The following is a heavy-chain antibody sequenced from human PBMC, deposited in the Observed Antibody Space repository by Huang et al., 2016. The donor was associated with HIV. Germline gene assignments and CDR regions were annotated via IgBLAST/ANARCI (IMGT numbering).Heavy chain of an antibody. CDR1: GYTFTSYV. CDR2: ISAYNGNT. D-gene: IGHD3-10*01. V-gene: IGHV1-18*01. J-gene: IGHJ4*02. CDR3: ARSWFGELLYPPDY. Sequence: QVQLVQSGAEVKKPGASVTVSCKASGYTFTSYVISGVRQAPGQGLECMGWISAYNGNTNYTQKFQDRVTMTTDTATSTAYMELRSLRCDDTAVYYCARSWFGELLYPPDYWGQGTLVTVSS.